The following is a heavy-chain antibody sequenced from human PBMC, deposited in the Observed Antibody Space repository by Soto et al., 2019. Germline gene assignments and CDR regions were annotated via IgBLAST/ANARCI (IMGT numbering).Heavy chain of an antibody. CDR2: IYPGDSDT. CDR1: GYSFTSYW. CDR3: ARQGSSTSHYYYGMDV. J-gene: IGHJ6*02. V-gene: IGHV5-51*01. Sequence: GSLKISCKGSGYSFTSYWIGWVRQMPGKGLEWMGIIYPGDSDTRYSPSFQGQVTISADKSISTAYLQWSSLKASDTAMYYCARQGSSTSHYYYGMDVWGQGTTVTVSS. D-gene: IGHD6-13*01.